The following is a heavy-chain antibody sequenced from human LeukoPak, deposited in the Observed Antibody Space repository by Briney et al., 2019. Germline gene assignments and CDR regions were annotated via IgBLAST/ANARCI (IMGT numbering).Heavy chain of an antibody. Sequence: GASVKVSCKASGYTFTGYFVHWVRQAPGQGLQWMGWINPNTGGTNYAQKFQGRVTMTRDTSISTAYMELSRLRSDDTAVYYCARARAYYYDSSGSDWFDPWGQGTLVTVSS. V-gene: IGHV1-2*02. CDR2: INPNTGGT. CDR3: ARARAYYYDSSGSDWFDP. D-gene: IGHD3-22*01. CDR1: GYTFTGYF. J-gene: IGHJ5*02.